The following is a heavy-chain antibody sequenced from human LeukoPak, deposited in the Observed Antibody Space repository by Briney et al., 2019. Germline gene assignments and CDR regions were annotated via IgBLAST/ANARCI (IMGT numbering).Heavy chain of an antibody. D-gene: IGHD1-1*01. CDR2: IIPIFGTA. J-gene: IGHJ4*02. V-gene: IGHV1-69*05. Sequence: LEASVKLSCKASGGTFITYTINWVRQAPGQGLEWMGGIIPIFGTANYAQKFQGRITITTDDSTSTAYMELSSLRSEDTAVYYCATYMLRDNWNVHTFDSWGQGTLVTVSS. CDR3: ATYMLRDNWNVHTFDS. CDR1: GGTFITYT.